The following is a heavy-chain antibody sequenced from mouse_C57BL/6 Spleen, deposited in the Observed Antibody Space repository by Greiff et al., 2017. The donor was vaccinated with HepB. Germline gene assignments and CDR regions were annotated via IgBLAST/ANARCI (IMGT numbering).Heavy chain of an antibody. V-gene: IGHV14-3*01. D-gene: IGHD1-1*01. CDR2: IDPANGNT. Sequence: VQLQQSVAELVRPGASVKLSCTASGFNIKNTYMHWVKQRPEQGLEWIGRIDPANGNTKYAPKFQGKATITADTSSNTAYLQLSSLTSEDTAIYYCAREDYYGSSYGGGYYFDYWGQGTTLTVSS. CDR1: GFNIKNTY. CDR3: AREDYYGSSYGGGYYFDY. J-gene: IGHJ2*01.